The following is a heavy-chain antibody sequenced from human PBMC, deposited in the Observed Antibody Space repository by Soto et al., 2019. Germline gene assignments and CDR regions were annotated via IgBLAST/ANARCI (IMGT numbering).Heavy chain of an antibody. CDR3: VRESVASGPNYFDT. CDR2: IYHSGVT. J-gene: IGHJ5*02. CDR1: CGSFIGYY. D-gene: IGHD6-6*01. V-gene: IGHV4-34*01. Sequence: SETLSLTGAVYCGSFIGYYWSWIRQPPGKGLEWIAYIYHSGVTYYNPSLKSRVTISVDRSENQFSLKLTSVTAADTAVYYCVRESVASGPNYFDTWGPGTLVTSPQ.